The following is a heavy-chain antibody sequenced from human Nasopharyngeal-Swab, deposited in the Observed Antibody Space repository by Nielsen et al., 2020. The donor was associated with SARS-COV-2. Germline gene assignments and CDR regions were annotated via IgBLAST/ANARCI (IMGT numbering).Heavy chain of an antibody. CDR1: GFTFSSYG. D-gene: IGHD2-21*02. J-gene: IGHJ3*02. CDR2: IWYDGSNK. V-gene: IGHV3-33*01. Sequence: GESLKISCAASGFTFSSYGMHWVRQAPGKGLEWVAVIWYDGSNKYYADSVKGRFTISRDNSKNTLYLQMDSLRADDTAVYYCARESVVTGMDDATDIWGQGTMVTVS. CDR3: ARESVVTGMDDATDI.